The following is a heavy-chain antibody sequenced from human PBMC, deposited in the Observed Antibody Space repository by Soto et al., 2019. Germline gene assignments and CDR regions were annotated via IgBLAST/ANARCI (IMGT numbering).Heavy chain of an antibody. CDR3: ASTQFLTIVARGNF. D-gene: IGHD3-10*01. V-gene: IGHV3-30-3*01. CDR2: TSHNGVIT. J-gene: IGHJ4*02. Sequence: GGSLRLSCAASGFSFSSHTMHWVRQAPGKGLEWLSLTSHNGVITFYAESVKGRFTISRDNSKNTLFLQMNSLTPEDTGLYYCASTQFLTIVARGNFWGLGT. CDR1: GFSFSSHT.